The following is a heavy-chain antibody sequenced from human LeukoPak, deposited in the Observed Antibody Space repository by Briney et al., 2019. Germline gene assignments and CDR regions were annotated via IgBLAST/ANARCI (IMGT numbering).Heavy chain of an antibody. Sequence: SETLSLTCTVSGGSISSGGYYWSWIRQHPGKGLEWIGYIYYSGSTYYNPSLKSRVTISVDTSKNQFSLKLSSVTAADTAVYYCASWCRPLDAFDIWGQGTMVTVSS. D-gene: IGHD2-8*01. CDR3: ASWCRPLDAFDI. J-gene: IGHJ3*02. V-gene: IGHV4-31*03. CDR1: GGSISSGGYY. CDR2: IYYSGST.